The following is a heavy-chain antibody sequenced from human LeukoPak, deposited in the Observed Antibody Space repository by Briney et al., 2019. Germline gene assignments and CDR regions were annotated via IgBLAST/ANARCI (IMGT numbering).Heavy chain of an antibody. Sequence: PGGSLRLSCAASGFTFSSYSMNWVRQAPGKGLEWVSSISSSSYIYYADSVKGRFTISRDNAKNSLYLQMNSLRAEDTAVYYCARVLGLGELSFIYFDYWGQGTLVTVSS. D-gene: IGHD3-16*02. J-gene: IGHJ4*02. CDR2: ISSSSYI. V-gene: IGHV3-21*01. CDR1: GFTFSSYS. CDR3: ARVLGLGELSFIYFDY.